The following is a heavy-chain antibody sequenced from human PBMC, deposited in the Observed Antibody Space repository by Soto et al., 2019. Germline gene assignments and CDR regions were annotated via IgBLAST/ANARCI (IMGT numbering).Heavy chain of an antibody. V-gene: IGHV3-73*01. CDR2: IRSKANSYAT. CDR1: GFTFSGSA. D-gene: IGHD2-2*01. CDR3: TRLDGSDRYCSSTSCSSPYYYYMDV. Sequence: GGSLRLSCAASGFTFSGSAMHWVRQASGKGLEWVGRIRSKANSYATAYAASVKGRFTISRDDSKNTAYLQMNSLKTEDTAVYYCTRLDGSDRYCSSTSCSSPYYYYMDVWGKGTTVTVSS. J-gene: IGHJ6*03.